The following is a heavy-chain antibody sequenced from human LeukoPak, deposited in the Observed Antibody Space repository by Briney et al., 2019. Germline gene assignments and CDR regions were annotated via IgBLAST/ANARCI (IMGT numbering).Heavy chain of an antibody. Sequence: SETLSLTCTVSGGSISSYYWSWIRQPPGKGLEWIGYIYYSGSTNYNPSLKSRVTISVDTSKNQFSLKLSSVTAADTAVYYCARGARITMVRGPSGTAWGQGTMVTVSS. CDR3: ARGARITMVRGPSGTA. V-gene: IGHV4-59*12. CDR2: IYYSGST. CDR1: GGSISSYY. J-gene: IGHJ3*01. D-gene: IGHD3-10*01.